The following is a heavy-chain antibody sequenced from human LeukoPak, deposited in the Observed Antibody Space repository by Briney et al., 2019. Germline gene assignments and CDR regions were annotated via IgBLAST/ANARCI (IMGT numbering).Heavy chain of an antibody. V-gene: IGHV1-3*01. CDR2: INAGNGNT. Sequence: GASVKVSCKASGYTFTSYAMHWVRQAPGQRLEWMGWINAGNGNTKYSQKFQGRVTITRDTSASTAYMELSSLRSDDTAVYYCARDRVSMIVAVMTPFDPWGQGTLVTVSS. CDR3: ARDRVSMIVAVMTPFDP. CDR1: GYTFTSYA. J-gene: IGHJ5*02. D-gene: IGHD3-22*01.